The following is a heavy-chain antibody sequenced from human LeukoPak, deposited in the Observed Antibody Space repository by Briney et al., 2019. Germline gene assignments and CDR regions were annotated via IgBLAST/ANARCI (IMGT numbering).Heavy chain of an antibody. CDR2: ISSSKTYI. D-gene: IGHD2-2*02. V-gene: IGHV3-21*01. CDR3: ARGYCSGTSCYMFDS. J-gene: IGHJ4*02. Sequence: GGSLRLSCVGSGFTFIDNSTRWVRQAPGGGLEWVSSISSSKTYIYYRVSVKGRFIISRDNAKNSLFLQMNSLRVEDTAVYYCARGYCSGTSCYMFDSWGQGTRVTVSS. CDR1: GFTFIDNS.